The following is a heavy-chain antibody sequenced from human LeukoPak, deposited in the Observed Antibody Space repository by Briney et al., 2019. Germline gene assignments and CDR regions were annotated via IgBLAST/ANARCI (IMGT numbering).Heavy chain of an antibody. D-gene: IGHD2-8*02. V-gene: IGHV3-48*03. CDR1: GFTFSSYE. Sequence: SGGSLRLSCAASGFTFSSYEMNWVRQAPGKGLEWVSYISSSGSTIYYADSVKGRFTISRDNSKNTLYLQMNSLRAEDTAVYYCARELGTGAFDIWGQGTMVTVSS. CDR3: ARELGTGAFDI. CDR2: ISSSGSTI. J-gene: IGHJ3*02.